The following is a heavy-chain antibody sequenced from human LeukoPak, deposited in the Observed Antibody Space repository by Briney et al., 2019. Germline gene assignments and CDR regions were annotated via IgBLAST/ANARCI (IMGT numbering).Heavy chain of an antibody. CDR3: ARGGGLESTVANWFDP. Sequence: ASVKVSCKASGYTFTDYYIHWVRQAPGQGLEWMGWINPISGGTHYTENFQARVTMTRDTSIRTAYMDLTRLTTDDTAVYYCARGGGLESTVANWFDPWGQGTLVTVSP. V-gene: IGHV1-2*02. J-gene: IGHJ5*02. CDR2: INPISGGT. D-gene: IGHD4-23*01. CDR1: GYTFTDYY.